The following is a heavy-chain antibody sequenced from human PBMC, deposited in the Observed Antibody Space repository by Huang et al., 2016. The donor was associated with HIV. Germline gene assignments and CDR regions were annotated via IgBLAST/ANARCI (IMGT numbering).Heavy chain of an antibody. V-gene: IGHV1-69*01. CDR1: GGSFRNFA. J-gene: IGHJ4*02. Sequence: QVQLVQSGAEVKKPGSSVKVSCKASGGSFRNFAIGWVGQAPGQGLEWMGGRIPTVGTANDAQKVQGRVTIIADESTSTAYMELSSLRSEDTAVYYCATVDYYDTSGPQRGYFDNWGQGTLVTVSS. CDR2: RIPTVGTA. D-gene: IGHD3-22*01. CDR3: ATVDYYDTSGPQRGYFDN.